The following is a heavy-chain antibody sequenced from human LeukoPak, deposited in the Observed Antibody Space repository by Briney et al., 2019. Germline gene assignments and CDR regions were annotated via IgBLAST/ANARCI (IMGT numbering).Heavy chain of an antibody. D-gene: IGHD3-9*01. CDR2: VYYSGST. V-gene: IGHV4-59*12. J-gene: IGHJ4*02. CDR3: VRDFDWGPDY. Sequence: ETLSLICTVSGGSITNYYWSWLRQPPGKGLEWIGYVYYSGSTNYNPPLKSRVTISVDTSKNQFSLKLSSVTAADTAVYYCVRDFDWGPDYWGEGTVDTVSS. CDR1: GGSITNYY.